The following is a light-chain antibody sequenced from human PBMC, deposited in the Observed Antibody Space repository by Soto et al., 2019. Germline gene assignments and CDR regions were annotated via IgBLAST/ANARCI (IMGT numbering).Light chain of an antibody. Sequence: IVMTQSPATLSVSPGERVPFSCRASQNVYTNLAWYQNKPGQAPRILISGASTGATGIPARFSGSGSGTEFNLTINRLQSEDFAVYYCQQLYTWTVTFGGGTKVDIK. CDR1: QNVYTN. CDR3: QQLYTWTVT. V-gene: IGKV3-15*01. CDR2: GAS. J-gene: IGKJ4*01.